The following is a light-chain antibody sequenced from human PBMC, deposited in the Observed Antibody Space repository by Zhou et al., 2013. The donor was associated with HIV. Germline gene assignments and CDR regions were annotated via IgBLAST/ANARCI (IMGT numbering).Light chain of an antibody. J-gene: IGKJ4*01. CDR3: MQSLGLPT. V-gene: IGKV2-30*01. CDR1: QSLVYSDGNTY. CDR2: KVS. Sequence: DVVLTQSPLSLPVSVGRPASISCRSSQSLVYSDGNTYLNWFHQRPGQSPRRLIYKVSNRDSGVPDRFSGSGSVTDFTLKISRVEAEDVGIYYCMQSLGLPTFGGGTRVEIK.